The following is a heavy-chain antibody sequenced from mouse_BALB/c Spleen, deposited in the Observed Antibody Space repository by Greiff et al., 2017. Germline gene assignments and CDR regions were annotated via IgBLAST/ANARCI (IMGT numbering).Heavy chain of an antibody. CDR3: ARRLGRKGYYFDY. Sequence: VQLQESGAELVRPGTSVKVSCKASGYAFTNYLIEWVKQRPGQGLEWIGVINPGSGGTNYNEKFKGKATLTADKSSSTAYMQLSSLTSDDPAVYFCARRLGRKGYYFDYWGQGTTLTVSS. J-gene: IGHJ2*01. CDR1: GYAFTNYL. V-gene: IGHV1-54*01. CDR2: INPGSGGT. D-gene: IGHD4-1*01.